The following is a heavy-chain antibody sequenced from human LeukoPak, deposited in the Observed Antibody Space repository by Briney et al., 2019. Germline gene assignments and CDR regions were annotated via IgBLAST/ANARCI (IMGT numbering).Heavy chain of an antibody. V-gene: IGHV3-49*03. CDR1: GFTFGDYV. CDR3: TRQSSGPIRWKDDAFDI. CDR2: IRGKAYGGTT. Sequence: GGSLRLSCTASGFTFGDYVMSWFRQAPGKGLEWVGFIRGKAYGGTTEYAASVKGRFTISRDDSKSIAYLQMNSLKTEDTAVYYCTRQSSGPIRWKDDAFDIWGQGTMVTVSS. J-gene: IGHJ3*02. D-gene: IGHD3-22*01.